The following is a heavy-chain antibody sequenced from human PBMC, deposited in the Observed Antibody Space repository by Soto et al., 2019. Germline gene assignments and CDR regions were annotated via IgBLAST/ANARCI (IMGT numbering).Heavy chain of an antibody. CDR3: AHRLIRDYYDSSGYYDAFYI. J-gene: IGHJ3*02. CDR2: IYWDDDK. V-gene: IGHV2-5*02. CDR1: GFSLSTSGVG. Sequence: SGPTLVNPTQTLTLTCTFSGFSLSTSGVGVGWIRQPPGKALEWLALIYWDDDKRYSPSLKSRLTITKDTSKNQVVLTMTNMDPVDTATYYCAHRLIRDYYDSSGYYDAFYIWGQGTMVPVSS. D-gene: IGHD3-22*01.